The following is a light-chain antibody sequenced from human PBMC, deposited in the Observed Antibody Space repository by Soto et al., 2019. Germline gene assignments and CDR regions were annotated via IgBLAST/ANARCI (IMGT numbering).Light chain of an antibody. V-gene: IGKV3-11*01. CDR2: DAS. CDR3: QQRSNWPPLT. CDR1: QSVTRY. J-gene: IGKJ4*01. Sequence: EIVLTQSPASLSLSVGERATLSCRASQSVTRYLAWYQKKPGQAPRLLIYDASNRAAGVPARFSGSGSGTTFTLTISSLEPEDFAVYYCQQRSNWPPLTVGGGPKVEI.